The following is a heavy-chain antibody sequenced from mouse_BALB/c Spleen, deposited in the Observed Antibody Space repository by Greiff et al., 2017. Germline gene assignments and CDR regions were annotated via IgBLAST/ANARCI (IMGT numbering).Heavy chain of an antibody. J-gene: IGHJ4*01. D-gene: IGHD2-1*01. CDR3: ARIAEDYGNRVDY. V-gene: IGHV8-8*01. CDR2: IWWNDAK. Sequence: QVTLIESGPGILQPSQTLSLTCSFSGFSLSTSGMSVGWIRQPSGRGREWLAHIWWNDAKYYNPALESRPTISKDTSNNQVFLTIASVVTADTATYYCARIAEDYGNRVDYGGQGTSVTVSS. CDR1: GFSLSTSGMS.